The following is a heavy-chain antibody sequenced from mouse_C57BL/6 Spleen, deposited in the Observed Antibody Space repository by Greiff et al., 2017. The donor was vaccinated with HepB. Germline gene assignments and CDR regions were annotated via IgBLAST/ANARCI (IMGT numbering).Heavy chain of an antibody. CDR1: GFTFSSYA. D-gene: IGHD1-1*01. CDR2: ISSGGDYI. J-gene: IGHJ3*01. Sequence: EVQLVESGEGLVKPGGSLKLSCAASGFTFSSYAMSWVRQTPEKRLEWVAYISSGGDYIYYADTVKGRSTISRDNARNTLYLQMSSLKSEDTAMYYCTRADYYGSSPWFAYWGQGTLVTVSA. CDR3: TRADYYGSSPWFAY. V-gene: IGHV5-9-1*02.